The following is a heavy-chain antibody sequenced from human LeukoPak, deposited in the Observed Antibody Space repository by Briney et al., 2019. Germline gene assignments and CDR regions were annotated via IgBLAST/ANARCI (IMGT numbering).Heavy chain of an antibody. V-gene: IGHV4-39*07. CDR3: ARVLYFYDSFYFDY. J-gene: IGHJ4*02. CDR1: GGSIGSYY. D-gene: IGHD3-10*01. Sequence: SETLSLTCTVSGGSIGSYYWGWIRQPPGKGLEWIGTVYYSGRTYYNPPLKSRVTISVGTSKNQFSLKLSSVTAADTAVYYCARVLYFYDSFYFDYWGQGTLVTVSS. CDR2: VYYSGRT.